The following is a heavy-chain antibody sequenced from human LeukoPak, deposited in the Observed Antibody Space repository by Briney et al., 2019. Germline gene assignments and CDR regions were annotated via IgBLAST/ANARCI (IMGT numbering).Heavy chain of an antibody. CDR2: IRYDGSNK. J-gene: IGHJ6*03. D-gene: IGHD3-10*01. CDR1: GFTFSSYG. V-gene: IGHV3-30*02. Sequence: GGSLRLSCAASGFTFSSYGMHWVRQAPGKGLEWVAFIRYDGSNKYYADSVKGRFTISRDNSKNTLYLQMNSLRAEDTAVYYCAKGSGSGSYYPYYYYYMDVWGKGTTVTISS. CDR3: AKGSGSGSYYPYYYYYMDV.